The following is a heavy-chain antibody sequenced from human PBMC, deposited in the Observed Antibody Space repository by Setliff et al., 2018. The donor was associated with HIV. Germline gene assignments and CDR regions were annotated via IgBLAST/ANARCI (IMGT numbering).Heavy chain of an antibody. CDR3: ARVAAAHYYYGMDV. V-gene: IGHV4-59*01. J-gene: IGHJ6*02. D-gene: IGHD6-13*01. CDR2: FYYSGST. CDR1: GGSISSDY. Sequence: PSETLSLTCNVSGGSISSDYWSWSRQPPGKGLEWIGFFYYSGSTKYNPSLKSRVTISVDTSKNQFSLKLSSVIAADTAVYYCARVAAAHYYYGMDVWGQGTTVTVS.